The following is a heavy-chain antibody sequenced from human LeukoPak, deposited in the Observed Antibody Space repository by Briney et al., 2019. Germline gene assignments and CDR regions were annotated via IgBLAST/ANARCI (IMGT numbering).Heavy chain of an antibody. CDR2: ISAYNGNT. CDR3: ARDRGYGSGSFYWFDP. CDR1: GYTFTSYG. V-gene: IGHV1-18*01. D-gene: IGHD3-10*01. Sequence: ASVKVSCKASGYTFTSYGISWVRQAPGQGLEWMGWISAYNGNTNYAQKLQGRVIMTTDTSTSTAYMELRSLRSDDTAVYYCARDRGYGSGSFYWFDPWGQGTLVTVSS. J-gene: IGHJ5*02.